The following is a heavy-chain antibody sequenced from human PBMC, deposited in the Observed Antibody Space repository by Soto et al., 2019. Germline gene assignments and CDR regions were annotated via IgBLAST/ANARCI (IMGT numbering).Heavy chain of an antibody. CDR3: ARDRGPSRLFDAFDI. Sequence: GGSLRLSCAASGFTFSSYGMHWVRQAPGKGLEWVAVIWYDGSNKYYADSVKGRFTISRDNSKNTLYLQMNSLRAEDKAVYYCARDRGPSRLFDAFDIWGQGTMVTVSS. CDR2: IWYDGSNK. J-gene: IGHJ3*02. D-gene: IGHD3-22*01. CDR1: GFTFSSYG. V-gene: IGHV3-33*01.